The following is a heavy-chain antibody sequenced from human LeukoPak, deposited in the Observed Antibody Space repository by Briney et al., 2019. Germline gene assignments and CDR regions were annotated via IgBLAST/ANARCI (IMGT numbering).Heavy chain of an antibody. CDR1: AGSFSGYY. J-gene: IGHJ3*02. CDR3: ARTIVVVPAATRAFDI. V-gene: IGHV4-34*01. D-gene: IGHD2-2*01. CDR2: INHSGST. Sequence: PSETLSLTCPVYAGSFSGYYWSWIRQPPGKVLEWIGEINHSGSTNYNPTLRTRVTISVDTSKNQFSLKLSSVTAADTAVYYCARTIVVVPAATRAFDIWGQGTMVTVSS.